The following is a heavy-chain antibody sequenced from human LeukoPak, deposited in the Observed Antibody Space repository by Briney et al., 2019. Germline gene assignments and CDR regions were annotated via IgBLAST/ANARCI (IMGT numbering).Heavy chain of an antibody. D-gene: IGHD5-12*01. CDR3: ARDLKGYSRSGGVDF. CDR1: GFTFSSYS. CDR2: ISSSGTTI. Sequence: PGGSLRLSCASSGFTFSSYSMNWVRQAPGKGLEWVSYISSSGTTISYADSVKGRFTISRDSTRNSLYLQMNSLRVEDTAIYYCARDLKGYSRSGGVDFWGQGTLVTVSS. V-gene: IGHV3-48*01. J-gene: IGHJ4*02.